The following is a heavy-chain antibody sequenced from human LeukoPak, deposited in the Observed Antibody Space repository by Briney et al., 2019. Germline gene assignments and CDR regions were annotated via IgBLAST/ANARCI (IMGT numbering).Heavy chain of an antibody. J-gene: IGHJ4*02. CDR3: ARIQAYGGNSEGYYFNY. CDR1: GFSLSTSGMC. Sequence: ESGPALVHPTPTLTVTCTFSGFSLSTSGMCVSWVRQPPVKALEWIALIDWDDDKFYSTSLKTRLTISKDTSRNQVVLTMTNMDPVDTATYYCARIQAYGGNSEGYYFNYWGQGTLVTVSS. CDR2: IDWDDDK. V-gene: IGHV2-70*20. D-gene: IGHD4-23*01.